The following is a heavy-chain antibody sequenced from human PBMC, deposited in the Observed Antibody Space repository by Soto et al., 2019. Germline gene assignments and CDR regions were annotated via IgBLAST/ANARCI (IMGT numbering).Heavy chain of an antibody. CDR1: GGSISSYY. CDR2: IYYSGST. J-gene: IGHJ4*02. Sequence: QVQLQESGPGLVKPSETLSLTCTVSGGSISSYYWSWIRQSPGKGLEWIGYIYYSGSTTYNPSLXGXVXIXLDTSKNPFSLKLSSVTAADTAVLYCARRYGSSFDFWGQGTLVTVSS. V-gene: IGHV4-59*08. D-gene: IGHD4-17*01. CDR3: ARRYGSSFDF.